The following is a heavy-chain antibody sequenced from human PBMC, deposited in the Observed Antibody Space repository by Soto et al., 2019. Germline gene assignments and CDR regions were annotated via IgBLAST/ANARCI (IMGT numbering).Heavy chain of an antibody. J-gene: IGHJ6*02. Sequence: PGESLKISCAASGFTFSSYGMHWVRQAPGKGLEWVAVIWYDGSNKYYADSVKGRFTISRDNSKNTLYLQMNSLRAEDTAVYYCARDGIYSSSWYHPTVYYYYGMDVWGQGTTVTVSS. CDR2: IWYDGSNK. V-gene: IGHV3-33*01. D-gene: IGHD6-13*01. CDR1: GFTFSSYG. CDR3: ARDGIYSSSWYHPTVYYYYGMDV.